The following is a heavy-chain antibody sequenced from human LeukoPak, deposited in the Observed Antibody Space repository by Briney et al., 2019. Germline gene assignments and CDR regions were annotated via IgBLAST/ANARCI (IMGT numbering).Heavy chain of an antibody. J-gene: IGHJ6*03. D-gene: IGHD5-18*01. CDR1: GGSISSYY. V-gene: IGHV4-59*01. Sequence: PSETLSLTCTVSGGSISSYYWSWIRQPPGKGLEWIGYIYYSGSTNYNPSLKSRVTISVDSSKNQFSLKLSSVTAADTAVYYCARTTEGGYTYDYFYYYYMDVWGKGTTVTVSS. CDR3: ARTTEGGYTYDYFYYYYMDV. CDR2: IYYSGST.